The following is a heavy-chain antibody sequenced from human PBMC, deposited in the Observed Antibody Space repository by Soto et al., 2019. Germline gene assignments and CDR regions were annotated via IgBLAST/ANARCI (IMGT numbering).Heavy chain of an antibody. Sequence: GAPVKVSCKASGYTFTGYYMHWVRQAPGQGLEWMGWINPNSGGTNYAQKFQGRVTMTRDTSISTAYMELSRLRSDDTAVYYCARVNVVVVAATREYYFDYWGQGTLVTVPS. CDR2: INPNSGGT. J-gene: IGHJ4*02. CDR1: GYTFTGYY. CDR3: ARVNVVVVAATREYYFDY. D-gene: IGHD2-15*01. V-gene: IGHV1-2*02.